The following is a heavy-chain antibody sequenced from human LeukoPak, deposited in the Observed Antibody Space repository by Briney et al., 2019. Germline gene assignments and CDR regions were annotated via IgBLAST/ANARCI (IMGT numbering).Heavy chain of an antibody. D-gene: IGHD3-22*01. J-gene: IGHJ3*02. V-gene: IGHV3-23*01. CDR3: ARDFNYYDSSGYYPDDAFDI. Sequence: GGSLRLSCAASGFTFSSYAMSWVRQAPGKGLEWVSAISGSGGSTYYADSVKGRFTISRDNSKNTLYLQMNSLRAEDTAVYYCARDFNYYDSSGYYPDDAFDIWGQGTMVTVSS. CDR1: GFTFSSYA. CDR2: ISGSGGST.